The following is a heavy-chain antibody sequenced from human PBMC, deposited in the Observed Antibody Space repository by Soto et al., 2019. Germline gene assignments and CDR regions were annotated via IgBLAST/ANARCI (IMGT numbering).Heavy chain of an antibody. V-gene: IGHV3-48*02. D-gene: IGHD6-13*01. CDR1: GFTFSSYS. Sequence: GGSLRLSCAASGFTFSSYSMNWVRQAPGKGLEWVSYISSSSSTIYYADSVKGRFTISRDNAKNSLYLQMNSLRDEDTAVYYCARDGAAAGSFPYYFDYWGQGTLVTVSS. CDR3: ARDGAAAGSFPYYFDY. CDR2: ISSSSSTI. J-gene: IGHJ4*02.